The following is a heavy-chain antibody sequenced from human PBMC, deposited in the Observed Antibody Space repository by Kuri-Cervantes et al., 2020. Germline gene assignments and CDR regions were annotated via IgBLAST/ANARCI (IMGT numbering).Heavy chain of an antibody. V-gene: IGHV4-59*05. Sequence: GSLRLSCTVSGDSISSYYWSWIRQPAGKGLEWIGSIYHSGITYYTPSLKSRVTISVDTSKNQFSLKMSSVTAADTAVYYCGSSYYDESVDDYRAFDSWGQGALVTVSS. CDR2: IYHSGIT. D-gene: IGHD3-16*01. CDR1: GDSISSYY. J-gene: IGHJ4*02. CDR3: GSSYYDESVDDYRAFDS.